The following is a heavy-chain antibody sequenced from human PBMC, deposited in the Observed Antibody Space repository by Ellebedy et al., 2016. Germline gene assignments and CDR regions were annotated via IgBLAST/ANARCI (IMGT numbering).Heavy chain of an antibody. CDR1: GFTFSSYW. D-gene: IGHD6-13*01. CDR3: ARSGYSSSWYRTGFDY. Sequence: GGSLRLXXAASGFTFSSYWMSWVRQAPGKGLEWVANIKQDGSEKYYVDSVKGRFTISRDNAKNSLYLQMNSLRAEDTAVYYCARSGYSSSWYRTGFDYWGQGTLVTVSS. V-gene: IGHV3-7*01. CDR2: IKQDGSEK. J-gene: IGHJ4*02.